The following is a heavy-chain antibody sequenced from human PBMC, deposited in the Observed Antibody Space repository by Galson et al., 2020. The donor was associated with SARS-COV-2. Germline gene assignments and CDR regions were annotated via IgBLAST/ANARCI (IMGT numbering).Heavy chain of an antibody. V-gene: IGHV3-74*01. Sequence: GGSLRLSCAASGFTFSSYWMHWVRQAPGKGLVWVLRINSDGSSTSYADSVKGRFTISRDNAKNTLYLQMNSLRAEDTAVYYCARDRGSYYDSSGYYPLYYYYGMDVWGQGTTVTVSS. CDR2: INSDGSST. CDR1: GFTFSSYW. D-gene: IGHD3-22*01. J-gene: IGHJ6*02. CDR3: ARDRGSYYDSSGYYPLYYYYGMDV.